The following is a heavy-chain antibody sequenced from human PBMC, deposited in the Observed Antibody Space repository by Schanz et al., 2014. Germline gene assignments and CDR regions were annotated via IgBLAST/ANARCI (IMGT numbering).Heavy chain of an antibody. J-gene: IGHJ4*02. D-gene: IGHD2-15*01. Sequence: EVQLVESGGGLAQPGGSLRLSCAASGFTFSSYAMGWVRQARGQGLEWVSAMNESHSTIYYADSVKGRFTISRDNAENTLFLQMNSLRAEDTAVYYCAREVVDTIEDYYDIWGQGTLVIVSS. CDR1: GFTFSSYA. CDR2: MNESHSTI. V-gene: IGHV3-23*04. CDR3: AREVVDTIEDYYDI.